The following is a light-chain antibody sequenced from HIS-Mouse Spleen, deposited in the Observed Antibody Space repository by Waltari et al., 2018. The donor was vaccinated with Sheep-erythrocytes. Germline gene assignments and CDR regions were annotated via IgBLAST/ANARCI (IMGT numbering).Light chain of an antibody. V-gene: IGKV1-12*01. CDR2: AAS. CDR1: QGISRW. Sequence: DIHITQSPSSVSASVGARVTITCRSSQGISRWLAWYHQKPGKAPKLLLYAASSLQSGVPSSFSGRESGTDFTLTISSLQPEYFATYYCQQAISFPLTFGQGTRLEMK. CDR3: QQAISFPLT. J-gene: IGKJ5*01.